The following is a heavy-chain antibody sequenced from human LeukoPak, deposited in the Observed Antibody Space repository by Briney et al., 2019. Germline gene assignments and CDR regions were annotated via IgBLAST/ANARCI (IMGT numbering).Heavy chain of an antibody. Sequence: GGSLRLSCAASGFTFSSYSMHWVRQAPGKGLEWVAVISYDRNKAYYADSVKGRFTISRDDSKNTLYLQMNSPRAEDTAVYYCARDRSIVLLVFWSFDLWGRGTLLTVSS. CDR3: ARDRSIVLLVFWSFDL. D-gene: IGHD2-8*01. J-gene: IGHJ2*01. CDR2: ISYDRNKA. CDR1: GFTFSSYS. V-gene: IGHV3-30-3*01.